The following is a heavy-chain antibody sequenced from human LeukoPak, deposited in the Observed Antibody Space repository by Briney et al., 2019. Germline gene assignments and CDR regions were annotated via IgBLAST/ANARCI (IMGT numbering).Heavy chain of an antibody. D-gene: IGHD1-26*01. J-gene: IGHJ4*02. V-gene: IGHV4-34*01. CDR2: INHRGST. CDR1: GFTVSSNY. CDR3: ARRPLVGEIDY. Sequence: LRLSCAASGFTVSSNYMSWVRQAPGKGLEWIGEINHRGSTNYNPSLKSRVTISVDTSKNQFSLKLSSVTASDTAVYYCARRPLVGEIDYWGQGALVTVSS.